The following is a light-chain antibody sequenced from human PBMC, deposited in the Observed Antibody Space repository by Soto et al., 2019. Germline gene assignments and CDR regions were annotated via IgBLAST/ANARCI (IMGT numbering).Light chain of an antibody. V-gene: IGLV2-14*03. J-gene: IGLJ1*01. CDR3: SSYASSSTYV. CDR2: DVT. CDR1: SSDVGYYNH. Sequence: QPALTQPASVSGSPGQSITISCTGTSSDVGYYNHVSWYQQHPGKAPKLMIYDVTNRPSGVSNRFFGSKSGNTASLTISGLQAEDEADYYCSSYASSSTYVFGTGTKVTVL.